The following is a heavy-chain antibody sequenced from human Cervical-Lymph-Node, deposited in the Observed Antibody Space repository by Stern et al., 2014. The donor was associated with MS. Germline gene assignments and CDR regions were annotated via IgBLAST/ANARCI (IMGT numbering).Heavy chain of an antibody. Sequence: QLVQSGAEVKKPQASAKVSCKASGYTFTGYYLHWGRQAPGQGLESLGWVNPNSGGTNYAQKFQGWVTMTRDTSISTAYMELSRLRSDDTAVYYCARENNNWNDLYGMDVWGQGTTVTVSS. CDR1: GYTFTGYY. CDR2: VNPNSGGT. J-gene: IGHJ6*02. CDR3: ARENNNWNDLYGMDV. D-gene: IGHD1-1*01. V-gene: IGHV1-2*04.